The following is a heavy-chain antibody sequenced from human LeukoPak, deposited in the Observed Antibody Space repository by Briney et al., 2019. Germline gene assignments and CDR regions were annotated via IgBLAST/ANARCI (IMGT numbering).Heavy chain of an antibody. CDR3: ARFSNDHGVKFDY. J-gene: IGHJ4*02. Sequence: SETLSLTCTVSGGSIDTSTYYWAWIRQSPGKGLEWIGSIYYSGTTYYNPSLQSRVTISVDTSKNRFSLQLNSVTAADTAVYYCARFSNDHGVKFDYWGQGTLVTVSS. CDR1: GGSIDTSTYY. CDR2: IYYSGTT. V-gene: IGHV4-39*07. D-gene: IGHD4-17*01.